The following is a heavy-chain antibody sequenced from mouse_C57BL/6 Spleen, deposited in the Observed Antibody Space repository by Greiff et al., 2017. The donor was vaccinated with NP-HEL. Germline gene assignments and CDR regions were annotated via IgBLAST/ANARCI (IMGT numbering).Heavy chain of an antibody. D-gene: IGHD2-5*01. CDR2: IYPGDGDT. Sequence: VQLQQSGPELVKPGASVKISCKASGYAFSSSWMNWVKQRPGKGLEWIGRIYPGDGDTNYNGKFKGKVTLTADKSSSTAYMQLSSLTAEDAAVYICVVSNYGFYYFDYWGQGTTLTVSS. CDR3: VVSNYGFYYFDY. V-gene: IGHV1-82*01. CDR1: GYAFSSSW. J-gene: IGHJ2*01.